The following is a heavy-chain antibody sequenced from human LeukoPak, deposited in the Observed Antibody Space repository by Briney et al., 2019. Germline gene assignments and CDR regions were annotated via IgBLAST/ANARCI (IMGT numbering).Heavy chain of an antibody. CDR2: ISYDGSDK. Sequence: PGGSLRLSCAASGFTFSSYTMHWVRQAPGKGLEWVAIISYDGSDKYYADSVKGRFTISRDNSKNTLYLQMNSLRAEDTAVYYCASYNWNFDADYWGQGALVTVSS. D-gene: IGHD1-1*01. CDR3: ASYNWNFDADY. V-gene: IGHV3-30*04. J-gene: IGHJ4*02. CDR1: GFTFSSYT.